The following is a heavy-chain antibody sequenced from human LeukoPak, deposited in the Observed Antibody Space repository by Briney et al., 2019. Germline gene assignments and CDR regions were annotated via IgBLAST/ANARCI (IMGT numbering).Heavy chain of an antibody. CDR1: GGSISSGSYY. CDR2: IYTSGST. CDR3: ARVFVGGYFDY. Sequence: PSETLSLTCTVPGGSISSGSYYWSWIRQPAGKGLEWIGRIYTSGSTNYNPSLKCRVTISVDTSKNQFSLKLSSVTAADTAVYYCARVFVGGYFDYWGQGTLVTVSS. V-gene: IGHV4-61*02. D-gene: IGHD3-3*01. J-gene: IGHJ4*02.